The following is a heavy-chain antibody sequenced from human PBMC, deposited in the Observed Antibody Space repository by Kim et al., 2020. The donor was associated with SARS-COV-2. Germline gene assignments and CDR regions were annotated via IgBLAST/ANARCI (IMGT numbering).Heavy chain of an antibody. Sequence: ASVKVSCKASGYTFTSYDINWVRQATGQGLEWMGWMNPNSGNTGYAQKFQGRVTMTRNTSISTAYMELSSLRSEDTAVYYCARASGSGWYFDYWGQGTLVTVSS. CDR1: GYTFTSYD. V-gene: IGHV1-8*01. CDR2: MNPNSGNT. D-gene: IGHD6-19*01. CDR3: ARASGSGWYFDY. J-gene: IGHJ4*02.